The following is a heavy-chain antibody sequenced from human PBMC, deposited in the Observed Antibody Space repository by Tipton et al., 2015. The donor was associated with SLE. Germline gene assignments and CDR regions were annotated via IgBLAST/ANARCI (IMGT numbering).Heavy chain of an antibody. Sequence: SLRLSCAASGFTFSSYEMNWVRQAPGKGLEWVSYISSSGSTIYYADSVKGRFTISRDNAKNSLYLQMNSLRAEDTAMYYCARGGDYYGSGTSGWFDPWGQGTLVTVSS. CDR3: ARGGDYYGSGTSGWFDP. J-gene: IGHJ5*02. V-gene: IGHV3-48*03. CDR1: GFTFSSYE. D-gene: IGHD3-10*01. CDR2: ISSSGSTI.